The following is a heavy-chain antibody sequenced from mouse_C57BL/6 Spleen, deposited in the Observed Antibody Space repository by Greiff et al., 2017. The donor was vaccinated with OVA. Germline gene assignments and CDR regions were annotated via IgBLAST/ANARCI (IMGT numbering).Heavy chain of an antibody. D-gene: IGHD1-3*01. CDR3: ASYNPLFAY. J-gene: IGHJ3*01. V-gene: IGHV1-26*01. Sequence: EVQLQQSGPELVKPGASVKISCKASGYTFTDYYMNWVKQSHGKSLEWIGDINPNNGGTSYNQKFKGKATLTVDKSSSTAYMELRSLTSEDSAVYYCASYNPLFAYWGQGTLVTVSA. CDR1: GYTFTDYY. CDR2: INPNNGGT.